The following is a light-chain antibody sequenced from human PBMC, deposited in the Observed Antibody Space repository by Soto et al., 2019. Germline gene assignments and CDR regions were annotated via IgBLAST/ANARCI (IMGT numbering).Light chain of an antibody. Sequence: DIQMTQSPSSLSASVGDRVTITCRASQSIGTSLNWYQQKPGKAPKLLIYGVSSLQKGVPSRLSGSGSGTDFTLTIVSLQPEDFATYYCQQSYRTPYTFGQGTKLEIK. CDR1: QSIGTS. CDR2: GVS. CDR3: QQSYRTPYT. V-gene: IGKV1-39*01. J-gene: IGKJ2*01.